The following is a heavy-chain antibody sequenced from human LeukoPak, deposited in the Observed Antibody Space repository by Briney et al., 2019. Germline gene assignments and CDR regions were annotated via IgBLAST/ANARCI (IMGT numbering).Heavy chain of an antibody. CDR1: GGSFSDYY. CDR2: IIHSGST. CDR3: ARIRNHMVRGPGGWFDP. D-gene: IGHD3-10*01. J-gene: IGHJ5*02. Sequence: SETLSLTCAVYGGSFSDYYWSWIRQPPGKGLEWIGEIIHSGSTNYNPSLKSRVTISVDTSKNQFSLKLSSVTAADTAVYYCARIRNHMVRGPGGWFDPWGQGTLVTVSS. V-gene: IGHV4-34*12.